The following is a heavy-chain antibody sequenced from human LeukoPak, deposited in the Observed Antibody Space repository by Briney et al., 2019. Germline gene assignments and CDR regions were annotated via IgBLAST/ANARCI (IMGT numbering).Heavy chain of an antibody. CDR1: GFTFNKYA. CDR3: AVIIITFGGVAPKDALDI. J-gene: IGHJ3*02. Sequence: GGSLRLSCAASGFTFNKYAMNWVRQAPGKGLEWVSSLSDRGFSTYYADSVKGRFTISRDNSKNTLYLQMNSLRVEDTAIYFCAVIIITFGGVAPKDALDIWGQGTMVTVPS. D-gene: IGHD3-16*01. V-gene: IGHV3-23*01. CDR2: LSDRGFST.